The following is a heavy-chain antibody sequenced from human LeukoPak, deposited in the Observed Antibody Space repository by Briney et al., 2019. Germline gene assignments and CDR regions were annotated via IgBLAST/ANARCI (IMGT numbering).Heavy chain of an antibody. V-gene: IGHV4-4*02. CDR2: INHSGST. Sequence: SETLSLTCAVSGGSISSSSGNCWTWVRQPPGKGLEWIGEINHSGSTNYNPSLKSRVTISVDTSKNQFSLKLSSVTAADTAVYYCARPAFYRYSGSYPCAFDIWGQGKMVTVSS. CDR1: GGSISSSSGNC. CDR3: ARPAFYRYSGSYPCAFDI. D-gene: IGHD1-26*01. J-gene: IGHJ3*02.